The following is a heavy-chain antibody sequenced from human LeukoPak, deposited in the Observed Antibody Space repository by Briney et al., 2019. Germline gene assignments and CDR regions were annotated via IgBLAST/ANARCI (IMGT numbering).Heavy chain of an antibody. CDR1: GFTVSSNY. J-gene: IGHJ4*02. CDR2: IYSGGST. Sequence: GGSLRLSCAASGFTVSSNYMSWVRQAPGKGLEWVSGIYSGGSTYYADSVKGRFTISRDNSKNTLYLQMNSLRAEDTAVYYCARAGYCTNGVCYKGGIDYWGQGTLVTVSS. V-gene: IGHV3-66*01. D-gene: IGHD2-8*01. CDR3: ARAGYCTNGVCYKGGIDY.